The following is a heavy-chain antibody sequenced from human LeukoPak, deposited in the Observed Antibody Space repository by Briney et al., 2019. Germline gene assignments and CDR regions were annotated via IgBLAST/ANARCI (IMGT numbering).Heavy chain of an antibody. J-gene: IGHJ4*02. D-gene: IGHD3-22*01. CDR3: AKDPTHFRVWDDYDNTRLNY. Sequence: PGGSLRLSCAASGFTFRSYGMHWVRQAPGKGLEWVAFIRYDGNNKYYADSVEGRFTISRDNSKNTVYLQMNSLRAEDTAVYYCAKDPTHFRVWDDYDNTRLNYWGQGTLVTVSS. CDR2: IRYDGNNK. V-gene: IGHV3-30*02. CDR1: GFTFRSYG.